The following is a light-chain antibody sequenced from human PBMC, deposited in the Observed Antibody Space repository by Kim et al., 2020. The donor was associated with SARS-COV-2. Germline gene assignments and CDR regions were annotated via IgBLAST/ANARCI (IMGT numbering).Light chain of an antibody. CDR1: KLGDKY. Sequence: VSPGQTATITCSGDKLGDKYACWYQQKPGHSPVLVIYQDSKRPSGAPERFSGSNSGNTATLTISGTQAMDEADYYCQAWDSSISVVFGGGTQLTVL. CDR3: QAWDSSISVV. J-gene: IGLJ2*01. V-gene: IGLV3-1*01. CDR2: QDS.